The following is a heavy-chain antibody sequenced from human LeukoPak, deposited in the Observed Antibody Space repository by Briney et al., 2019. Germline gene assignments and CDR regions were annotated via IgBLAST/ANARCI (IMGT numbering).Heavy chain of an antibody. Sequence: GESLKISCKGSGYSFTNYWIGWVRQMPGKGLEWMGVIYPGDSDTRYSPSFQGQVTISVDKSISTAYLHWSSLKASDTAMYYCARPLDAVAGTSSDYWGQETLLTVSS. J-gene: IGHJ4*02. V-gene: IGHV5-51*01. CDR1: GYSFTNYW. CDR3: ARPLDAVAGTSSDY. D-gene: IGHD6-19*01. CDR2: IYPGDSDT.